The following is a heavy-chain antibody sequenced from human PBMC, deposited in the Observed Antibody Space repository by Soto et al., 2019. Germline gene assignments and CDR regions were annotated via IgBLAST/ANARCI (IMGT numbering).Heavy chain of an antibody. V-gene: IGHV3-23*01. CDR2: ISGSGSST. CDR3: AKEIGDESRDYYYFYYAMDV. D-gene: IGHD3-22*01. J-gene: IGHJ6*02. CDR1: EFTFTNYA. Sequence: EVQVLESGGGLVQPGGSLRLSCTASEFTFTNYAMSWVRQAPGKGLEWVSAISGSGSSTYYADSVKGRFTISRDNSKNTLYLQMNSVRADATALYYCAKEIGDESRDYYYFYYAMDVWGQGTTVTVSS.